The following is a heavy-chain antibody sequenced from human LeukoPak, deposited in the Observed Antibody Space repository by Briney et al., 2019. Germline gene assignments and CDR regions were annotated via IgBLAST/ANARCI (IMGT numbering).Heavy chain of an antibody. J-gene: IGHJ4*02. Sequence: GGSLRLSCAASGFTFSSYGMHWVRQAPGKGLEWVAVIWYDGSNEYYADSVKGRFTISRDNSKNTLYLQMNSLRAEDTAVYYCARDFGSYGFDYWGQGTLVTVSS. CDR2: IWYDGSNE. CDR1: GFTFSSYG. V-gene: IGHV3-33*01. CDR3: ARDFGSYGFDY. D-gene: IGHD5-18*01.